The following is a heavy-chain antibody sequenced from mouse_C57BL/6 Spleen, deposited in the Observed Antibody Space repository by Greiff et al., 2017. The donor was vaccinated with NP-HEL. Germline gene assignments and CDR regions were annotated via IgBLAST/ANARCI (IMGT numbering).Heavy chain of an antibody. CDR3: ARRNGMDY. CDR2: IYPRSGNT. Sequence: VKLVESGAELARPGASVKLSCKASGYTFTSYGISWVKQRTGQGLEWIGEIYPRSGNTYYNEKFKGKATLTADKSSSTAYMELRRLTSEDSAVYFCARRNGMDYWGQGTSVTVSS. J-gene: IGHJ4*01. V-gene: IGHV1-81*01. CDR1: GYTFTSYG.